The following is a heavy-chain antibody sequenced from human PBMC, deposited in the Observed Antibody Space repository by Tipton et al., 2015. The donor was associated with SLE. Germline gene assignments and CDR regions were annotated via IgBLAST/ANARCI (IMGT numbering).Heavy chain of an antibody. CDR2: IAISETTT. V-gene: IGHV3-23*01. J-gene: IGHJ4*02. CDR1: GFTFSNPA. Sequence: GSLRLSCEASGFTFSNPAMSWVRQAPGQGLQWVSSIAISETTTYYADSVKGRFTISRDNSKNTLYLQMNSLRADDTAVYYCANEIRPNDYWGQGTLVTVSS. CDR3: ANEIRPNDY.